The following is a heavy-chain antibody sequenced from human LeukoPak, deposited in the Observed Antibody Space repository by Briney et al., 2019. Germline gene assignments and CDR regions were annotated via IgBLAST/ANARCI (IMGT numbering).Heavy chain of an antibody. J-gene: IGHJ5*02. CDR3: ARGAEFDWFDP. D-gene: IGHD3-16*01. CDR2: ISAYNGNT. Sequence: ASVKVSCKASGYTFTSYGVSWVRQAPGQGLEWMGWISAYNGNTHYAPKLQGRVTMPTDTSTNTAYMEVRSLRSDDAAVYFCARGAEFDWFDPWGQGTLVTVSS. V-gene: IGHV1-18*01. CDR1: GYTFTSYG.